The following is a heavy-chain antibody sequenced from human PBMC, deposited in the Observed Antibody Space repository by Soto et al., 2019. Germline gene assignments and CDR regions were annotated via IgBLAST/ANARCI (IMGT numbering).Heavy chain of an antibody. CDR1: GGSISSGGYY. Sequence: QVQLQESGPGLVKPSQTLSLTCTVSGGSISSGGYYWSWIRQHPGKGLEWIGYIYYSGSTYYNPFRTSRVTISEDTSKNQCSLKLSSVTAADTAVYYCAASCVGCGGFNYYGMDVGGQGTTGTVSS. J-gene: IGHJ6*02. CDR2: IYYSGST. V-gene: IGHV4-31*03. CDR3: AASCVGCGGFNYYGMDV. D-gene: IGHD2-21*01.